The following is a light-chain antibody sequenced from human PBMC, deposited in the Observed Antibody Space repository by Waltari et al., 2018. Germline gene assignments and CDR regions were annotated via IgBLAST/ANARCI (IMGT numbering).Light chain of an antibody. CDR2: GAD. CDR1: QSVSSN. CDR3: QQYNNWPPEDT. V-gene: IGKV3-15*01. J-gene: IGKJ2*01. Sequence: EIVMTQSPATLSVSPGEGATPSCRSSQSVSSNLAWYQHKPGQAPRLLIYGADTRATGIPARFRGSGSGTEFTLTISSLQSEDFAFYYCQQYNNWPPEDTFGQGTKLEIK.